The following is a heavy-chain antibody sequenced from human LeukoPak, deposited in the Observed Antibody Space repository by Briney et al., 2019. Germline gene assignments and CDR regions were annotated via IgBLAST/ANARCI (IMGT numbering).Heavy chain of an antibody. Sequence: PGGSLRLSCAASGFTFSSYAMSWVRQAPGKGLEWVSGISGSGGSTYYADSVKGRFTISRDNSKNTLYLQITSLRAEDTAVYYCAKDQVWIVVGSFDYWGQGTLVTVSS. CDR2: ISGSGGST. CDR3: AKDQVWIVVGSFDY. D-gene: IGHD3-22*01. V-gene: IGHV3-23*01. CDR1: GFTFSSYA. J-gene: IGHJ4*02.